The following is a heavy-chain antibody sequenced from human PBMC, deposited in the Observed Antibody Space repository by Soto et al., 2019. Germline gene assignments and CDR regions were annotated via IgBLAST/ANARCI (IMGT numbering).Heavy chain of an antibody. CDR3: ARGSYYGSGSYYQNPGHYIPFYMDV. CDR1: GYIFNNYG. CDR2: IRPHNDNT. J-gene: IGHJ6*03. V-gene: IGHV1-18*01. Sequence: ASVKVSCKASGYIFNNYGISWVRQAPGQGLEWMGWIRPHNDNTNYPPKVQGRVTMTTDTSTNTAYMELRSLRSDDTAVYYCARGSYYGSGSYYQNPGHYIPFYMDVWGKGTTVTVSS. D-gene: IGHD3-10*01.